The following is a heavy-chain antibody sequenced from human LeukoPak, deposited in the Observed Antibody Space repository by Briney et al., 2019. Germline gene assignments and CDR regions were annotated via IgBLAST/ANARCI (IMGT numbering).Heavy chain of an antibody. Sequence: PSETLSLTCTVSGGSISSYCWSWIRQPAGKGLEWIGHIYTSGSTNYNPYLKSRVTISVYTSKNKFSLKLSSVTAADTAVYYCARDPGEWPVPHWCDPWDKGTLVPVPS. CDR1: GGSISSYC. V-gene: IGHV4-4*07. CDR3: ARDPGEWPVPHWCDP. D-gene: IGHD3-10*01. CDR2: IYTSGST. J-gene: IGHJ5*02.